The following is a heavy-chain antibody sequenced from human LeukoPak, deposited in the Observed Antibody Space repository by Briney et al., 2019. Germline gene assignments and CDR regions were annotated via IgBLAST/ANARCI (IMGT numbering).Heavy chain of an antibody. V-gene: IGHV4-39*07. CDR2: IYYSGST. CDR1: GGSISSSSYY. Sequence: SETLSLTCTVSGGSISSSSYYWGWIRQPPGKGLEWIGSIYYSGSTNYNPSLKSRVTISVDTSKNQFSLKLSSVTAADTAVYYCARTEVAAGSNYMDVWGKGTTVTISS. CDR3: ARTEVAAGSNYMDV. D-gene: IGHD6-13*01. J-gene: IGHJ6*03.